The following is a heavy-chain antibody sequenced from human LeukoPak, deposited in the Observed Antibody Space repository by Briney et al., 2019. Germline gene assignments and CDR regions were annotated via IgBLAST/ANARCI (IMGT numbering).Heavy chain of an antibody. CDR2: INHSGST. CDR1: GGSFSGYY. CDR3: ARASIQYLHKSIDY. J-gene: IGHJ4*02. V-gene: IGHV4-34*01. D-gene: IGHD2/OR15-2a*01. Sequence: PSETLSLTCAVYGGSFSGYYWSWIRQPPGKGLEWIGEINHSGSTNYNPSLKSRVTISVDTSKNQFSLKLSSVTAADTAVYYCARASIQYLHKSIDYWGQGTLVTVSS.